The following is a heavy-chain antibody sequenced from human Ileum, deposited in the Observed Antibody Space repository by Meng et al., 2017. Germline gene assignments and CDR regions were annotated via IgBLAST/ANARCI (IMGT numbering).Heavy chain of an antibody. V-gene: IGHV4-4*02. CDR3: VNYCSGGKCSPNEKTQH. D-gene: IGHD2-15*01. CDR1: GGSFSSGNW. CDR2: IFHTGNT. J-gene: IGHJ1*01. Sequence: QMQLQESGPGLVKPSGTLSLTCGVPGGSFSSGNWWGWVRQPPGKGLEWIGEIFHTGNTNYNPSLQSRVSLSIDKSKNQFSLKVISVTAADTAVYYCVNYCSGGKCSPNEKTQHWGQGTLVTVSS.